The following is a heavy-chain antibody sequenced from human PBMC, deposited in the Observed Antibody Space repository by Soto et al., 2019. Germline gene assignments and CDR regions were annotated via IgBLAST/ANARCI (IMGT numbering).Heavy chain of an antibody. CDR1: VGTSSGYA. CDR3: ARGYSYGSLYYYGMDV. Sequence: SVNVACRASVGTSSGYAISLVRQAPGQGLEWMGGIIPIFGTANYAQKFQGRVTITADESTSTAYMELSSLRSEDTAVYYCARGYSYGSLYYYGMDVWGQGTTVTGSS. CDR2: IIPIFGTA. D-gene: IGHD5-18*01. J-gene: IGHJ6*02. V-gene: IGHV1-69*13.